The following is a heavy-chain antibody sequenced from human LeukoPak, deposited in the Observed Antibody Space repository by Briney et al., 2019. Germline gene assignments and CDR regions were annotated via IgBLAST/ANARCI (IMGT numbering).Heavy chain of an antibody. J-gene: IGHJ4*02. CDR2: IYSGGST. CDR3: ARGRDGYNLGY. D-gene: IGHD5-12*01. CDR1: GFTFSSYG. Sequence: GGSLRLSCAASGFTFSSYGMHWVRQAPGKGLEWVSVIYSGGSTYYADSVKGRFTISRDNSKNTLYLQMNSLRAEDTAVYYCARGRDGYNLGYWGQGTLVTVSS. V-gene: IGHV3-66*01.